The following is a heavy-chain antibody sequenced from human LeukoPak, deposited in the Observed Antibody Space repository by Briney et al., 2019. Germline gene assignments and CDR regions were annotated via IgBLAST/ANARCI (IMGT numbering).Heavy chain of an antibody. J-gene: IGHJ4*02. V-gene: IGHV1-46*01. CDR2: INPSGGST. CDR3: ARDRAGTCHY. Sequence: ASVKVSCKAFGGTFSSYAISWVRQAPGQGLEWMGIINPSGGSTSYAQKFQGRVTMTRDTSTSTVYMELSSLRSEDTAVYYCARDRAGTCHYWGQGTLVTVSS. D-gene: IGHD1-1*01. CDR1: GGTFSSYA.